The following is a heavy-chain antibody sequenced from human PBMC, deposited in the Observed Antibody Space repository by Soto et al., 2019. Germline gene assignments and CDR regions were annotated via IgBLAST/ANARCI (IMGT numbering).Heavy chain of an antibody. D-gene: IGHD1-26*01. J-gene: IGHJ4*02. CDR2: IIPVYGTA. CDR3: ARDSRKYTYGGSFDY. Sequence: QVQLAQSGAEVKKPGSSVKVSCKASGDTFSSYALSWVRQAPGQGLEWMGGIIPVYGTANYAQKFQDRVTITADESTSTAYMELSSLRSEDTAVYYCARDSRKYTYGGSFDYWGQGTLVTVSS. CDR1: GDTFSSYA. V-gene: IGHV1-69*01.